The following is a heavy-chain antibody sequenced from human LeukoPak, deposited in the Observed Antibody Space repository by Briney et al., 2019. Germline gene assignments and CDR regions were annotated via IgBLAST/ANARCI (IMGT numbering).Heavy chain of an antibody. Sequence: PSQTLSLTCTVSGGSISSGGYYWSWIRQHPGKGLEWIGHIYYSGSTYYNPSLKSRVTISVDTSKTQFSLKLSSVTAADTAVYYCARRYSSSASFDYWGQGTLVTVSS. CDR3: ARRYSSSASFDY. CDR2: IYYSGST. V-gene: IGHV4-31*03. CDR1: GGSISSGGYY. J-gene: IGHJ4*02. D-gene: IGHD6-6*01.